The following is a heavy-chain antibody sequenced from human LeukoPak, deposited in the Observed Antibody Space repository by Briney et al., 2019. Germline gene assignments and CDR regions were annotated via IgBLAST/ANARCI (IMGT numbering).Heavy chain of an antibody. V-gene: IGHV1-8*03. D-gene: IGHD3-10*01. CDR1: GYTFTSYD. CDR2: MNPNSGNT. Sequence: ASVRVSCKASGYTFTSYDINWVRQATGQGLEWMGWMNPNSGNTGYAQKFQGRVTITRNTSISTAYMELSSLRSEDTAVYYCARVYGSGSLFPYYYYYYMDVWGKGTTVTVSS. CDR3: ARVYGSGSLFPYYYYYYMDV. J-gene: IGHJ6*03.